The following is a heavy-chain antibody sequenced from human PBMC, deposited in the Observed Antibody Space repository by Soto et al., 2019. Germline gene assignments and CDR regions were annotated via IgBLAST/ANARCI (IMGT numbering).Heavy chain of an antibody. CDR1: GFTFSDYY. J-gene: IGHJ4*02. D-gene: IGHD3-10*01. V-gene: IGHV3-11*05. Sequence: PGGSLRLSCAASGFTFSDYYINWIRQAPGKGLEWVSYISSSSSFTNYADSVKGRFTISRDNAKNSLYLQMNSLRAEDTAVYYYARGQRSGNHLSFDFWGQGTLVTVSS. CDR3: ARGQRSGNHLSFDF. CDR2: ISSSSSFT.